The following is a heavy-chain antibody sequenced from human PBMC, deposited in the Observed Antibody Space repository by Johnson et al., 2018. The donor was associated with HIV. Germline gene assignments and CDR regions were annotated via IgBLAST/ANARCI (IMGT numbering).Heavy chain of an antibody. CDR2: ISYDGSNK. CDR3: ASQMIALDAFDI. CDR1: GFTFSSYA. D-gene: IGHD3-22*01. V-gene: IGHV3-30*04. Sequence: QVQLVESGGGVVQPGRSLRLSCAASGFTFSSYAMHWVRQAPGKGLEWVAVISYDGSNKYYADSVKGRFTISRDNSKNTLYLQMNSLRAEDTAVYYCASQMIALDAFDIWGHGTMVTVSS. J-gene: IGHJ3*02.